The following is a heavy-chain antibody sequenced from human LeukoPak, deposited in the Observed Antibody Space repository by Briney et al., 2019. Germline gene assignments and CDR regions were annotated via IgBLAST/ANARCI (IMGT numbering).Heavy chain of an antibody. CDR1: GFTFSSYG. V-gene: IGHV3-23*01. Sequence: GGSLRLSCAASGFTFSSYGMPWVRQAPGKGLEWVSAISGSGGSTYYADSVKGRFTISRDNSKNTLYLQMNSLRAEDTAVYYCAKDGDSSGYYNYYYGMDVWGQGTTVTVSS. CDR2: ISGSGGST. J-gene: IGHJ6*02. CDR3: AKDGDSSGYYNYYYGMDV. D-gene: IGHD3-22*01.